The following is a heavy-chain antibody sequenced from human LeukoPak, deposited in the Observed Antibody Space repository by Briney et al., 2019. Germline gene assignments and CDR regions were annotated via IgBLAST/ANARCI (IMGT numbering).Heavy chain of an antibody. CDR2: INPNSGNT. CDR1: GYTLTSYD. Sequence: ASVKVSCKASGYTLTSYDINWVRQATGQALEWMGWINPNSGNTGYAQKFQGRVTITRNTSISTAYMELSSLRSEDTAVYYCARTYDFWSGYSDNWFDPWGQGTLVTVSS. D-gene: IGHD3-3*01. CDR3: ARTYDFWSGYSDNWFDP. V-gene: IGHV1-8*03. J-gene: IGHJ5*02.